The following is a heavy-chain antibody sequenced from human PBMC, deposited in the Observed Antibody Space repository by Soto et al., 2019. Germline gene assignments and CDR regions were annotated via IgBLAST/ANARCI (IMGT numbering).Heavy chain of an antibody. J-gene: IGHJ4*02. CDR1: GFTFSSYG. CDR2: IWYDGSNK. Sequence: QVQLVESGGGVVQPGRSLRLSCAASGFTFSSYGMHWVRQAPGKGLKRVAVIWYDGSNKYYADSVKGRFTISRDNSKNSLYLQMNSLRAEDRAVYYCARGYYYDCSGYLGFDYWGQGTLVTVSS. CDR3: ARGYYYDCSGYLGFDY. V-gene: IGHV3-33*01. D-gene: IGHD3-22*01.